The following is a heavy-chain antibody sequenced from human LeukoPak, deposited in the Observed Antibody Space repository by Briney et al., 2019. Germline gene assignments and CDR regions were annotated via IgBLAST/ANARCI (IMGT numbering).Heavy chain of an antibody. CDR2: IWYDGNNK. D-gene: IGHD3-10*01. J-gene: IGHJ6*02. CDR3: ARSMVRGVSRGYYYGMDV. CDR1: GFTFSNYG. V-gene: IGHV3-33*01. Sequence: PGRSLRLSCAASGFTFSNYGIHWVRQAPGKGLEWVAVIWYDGNNKYYADSVKGRFTISRDNSKNTLYLQMNSLRAEDTAVYYCARSMVRGVSRGYYYGMDVWGQGTTVTVSS.